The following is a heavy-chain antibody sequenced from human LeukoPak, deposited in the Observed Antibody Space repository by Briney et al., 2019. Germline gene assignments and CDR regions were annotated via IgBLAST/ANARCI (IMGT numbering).Heavy chain of an antibody. CDR2: IYDDSST. CDR1: GFTVSSKY. D-gene: IGHD1-26*01. J-gene: IGHJ4*02. CDR3: ARVQDSGLFRWF. Sequence: PGGSLRRSCAASGFTVSSKYMSWVRQAPEKGLEWVSVIYDDSSTFYAGSVKGRFSISRDNSKNTLYLQMNSLRAEDTGVYYCARVQDSGLFRWFWGQGTLVTVSS. V-gene: IGHV3-66*01.